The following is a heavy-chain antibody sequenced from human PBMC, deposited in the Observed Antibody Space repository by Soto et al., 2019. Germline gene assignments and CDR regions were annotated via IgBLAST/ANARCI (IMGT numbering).Heavy chain of an antibody. D-gene: IGHD2-2*01. CDR3: AKDRGYCSSTSCYGPDLPFAY. CDR2: ISYDGSNK. CDR1: GFTFSSYG. Sequence: GGSLRLSCAASGFTFSSYGMHWFRQAPGKGLEWVAVISYDGSNKYYADSVKGRFTISRDNSKNTLYLQMNSLRAEDTAVYYCAKDRGYCSSTSCYGPDLPFAYWGQGTLVTVSS. J-gene: IGHJ4*02. V-gene: IGHV3-30*18.